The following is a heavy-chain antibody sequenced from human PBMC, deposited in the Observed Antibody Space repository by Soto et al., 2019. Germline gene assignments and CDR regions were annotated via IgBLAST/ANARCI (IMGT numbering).Heavy chain of an antibody. Sequence: QVQLVQSGAEVKKPGASVKVSCKASGYTFTSYAMHWVRQAPGQRLEWMGWINAGNGNTKYSQKFQGRVTITRDTSASTAYMDLSSLRSEDTAVYYCARVDTAMVLVDYWGQGTLVTVSS. J-gene: IGHJ4*02. CDR3: ARVDTAMVLVDY. CDR2: INAGNGNT. CDR1: GYTFTSYA. V-gene: IGHV1-3*01. D-gene: IGHD5-18*01.